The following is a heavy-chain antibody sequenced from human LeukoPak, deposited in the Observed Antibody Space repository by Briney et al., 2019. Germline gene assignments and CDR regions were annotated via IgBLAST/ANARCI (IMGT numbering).Heavy chain of an antibody. CDR1: GGSISSYY. CDR3: ARGGKIALAGTRSSQYFQH. CDR2: IYYSGST. V-gene: IGHV4-59*01. Sequence: SETLSLTCTVSGGSISSYYWSWIRQPPGKGLEWIGYIYYSGSTNYNPSLKSRVTISVDTSKNQFSLKLSSVTAADTAVYYCARGGKIALAGTRSSQYFQHWGQGTLVTVSS. D-gene: IGHD6-19*01. J-gene: IGHJ1*01.